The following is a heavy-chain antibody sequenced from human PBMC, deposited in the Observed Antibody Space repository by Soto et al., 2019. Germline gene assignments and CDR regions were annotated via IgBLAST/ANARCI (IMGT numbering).Heavy chain of an antibody. CDR3: ARGFASYEY. CDR1: GGFISNNY. J-gene: IGHJ4*02. Sequence: PSETLSLTCSVSGGFISNNYWNWIRQPPGKGLEWIGYIYYSGSANYNPSLESRVTISVDTSKNQFSLNLSFVTAADTAVYYCARGFASYEYWGQGNLVTVSS. CDR2: IYYSGSA. D-gene: IGHD3-10*01. V-gene: IGHV4-59*01.